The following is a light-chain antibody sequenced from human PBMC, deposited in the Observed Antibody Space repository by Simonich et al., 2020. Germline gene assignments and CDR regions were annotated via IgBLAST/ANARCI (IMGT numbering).Light chain of an antibody. V-gene: IGLV2-14*01. CDR2: DVS. CDR3: SSYTSSSTLGV. Sequence: QSALTQPASVSGSPGQSITISCTGTSSDVGGYNYVSWYQQHPGKAPKLMIYDVSKGPSGVSNRFSGSKSGNTASLTISGLQAEDEADYYCSSYTSSSTLGVFGGGTKLTVL. CDR1: SSDVGGYNY. J-gene: IGLJ2*01.